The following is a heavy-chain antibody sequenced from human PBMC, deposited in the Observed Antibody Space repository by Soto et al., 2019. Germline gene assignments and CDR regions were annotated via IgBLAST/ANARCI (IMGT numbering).Heavy chain of an antibody. J-gene: IGHJ4*02. CDR3: ASSVVVPSTMNYFDY. V-gene: IGHV5-51*01. Sequence: PGESLKISCKASGYIFIDYWIGWVRQMPGKGLEWMGIVYPRDSDTRYSPSFQGQVTISADRSTGTAFLQWRSLKASDTALYYCASSVVVPSTMNYFDYWGQGSLVTVSS. CDR1: GYIFIDYW. CDR2: VYPRDSDT. D-gene: IGHD2-15*01.